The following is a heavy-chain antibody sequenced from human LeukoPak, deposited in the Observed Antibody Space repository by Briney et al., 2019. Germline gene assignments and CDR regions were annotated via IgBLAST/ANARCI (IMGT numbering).Heavy chain of an antibody. J-gene: IGHJ4*02. CDR3: ARGHYDVLAASYKWTPDY. D-gene: IGHD3-9*01. V-gene: IGHV3-30*07. CDR2: ISYDGTNK. Sequence: TGGSLRLSCAASGFTFSTYAIHWVRQAPGKGLEWVAVISYDGTNKNYADSVKGRFTISRDNAKNSLSLQLNSLRVEDTAVYYCARGHYDVLAASYKWTPDYWGQGTLVTVSS. CDR1: GFTFSTYA.